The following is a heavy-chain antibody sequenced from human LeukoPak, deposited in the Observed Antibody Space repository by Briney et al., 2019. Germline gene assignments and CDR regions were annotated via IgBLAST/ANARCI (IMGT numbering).Heavy chain of an antibody. V-gene: IGHV4-30-2*01. D-gene: IGHD6-13*01. CDR1: GGSISSGGYS. Sequence: SETLSLTCAVSGGSISSGGYSWSWIRQPPGKGLEWIGYIYHSGSTYYNPSLKSRVTISVDRSKNRFSLKLSSVTAADTAVYYCARAVTYAAAGKYYYYYGMDVWGQGTTVTVPS. CDR2: IYHSGST. CDR3: ARAVTYAAAGKYYYYYGMDV. J-gene: IGHJ6*02.